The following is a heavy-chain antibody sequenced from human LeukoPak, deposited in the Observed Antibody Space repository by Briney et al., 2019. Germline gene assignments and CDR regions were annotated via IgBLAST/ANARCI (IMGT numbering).Heavy chain of an antibody. J-gene: IGHJ4*02. CDR2: IYYSGST. CDR1: GGSISSYY. CDR3: ARGRYNDYGFDY. D-gene: IGHD4-17*01. Sequence: SETLSLTCTVSGGSISSYYWSWIRQPPGKGLEWIGYIYYSGSTNYNPSLKSRVTISVDTSKNQFSLKLNSMTAADTAVYFCARGRYNDYGFDYWGQGTLVTVSS. V-gene: IGHV4-59*01.